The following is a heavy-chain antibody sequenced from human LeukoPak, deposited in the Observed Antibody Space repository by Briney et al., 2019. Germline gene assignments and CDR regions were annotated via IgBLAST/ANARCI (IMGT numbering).Heavy chain of an antibody. Sequence: GGSLRLSCEASGLAFSRYSMYWVRQAPGKGLEYVSAITSNGGDTYYVNSVKGRFTISRDNSKNTLYLQMGSLIAEDMAVYYCARSQGGYCDYWGQGTLVTVSS. J-gene: IGHJ4*02. CDR3: ARSQGGYCDY. V-gene: IGHV3-64*01. CDR2: ITSNGGDT. CDR1: GLAFSRYS.